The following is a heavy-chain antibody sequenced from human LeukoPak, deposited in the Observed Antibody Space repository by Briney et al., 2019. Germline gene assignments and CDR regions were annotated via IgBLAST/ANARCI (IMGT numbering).Heavy chain of an antibody. CDR1: GGSISSGDYY. D-gene: IGHD3-22*01. V-gene: IGHV4-30-4*01. CDR3: ARAFDSSGYYYWYFDL. CDR2: IYYGGST. J-gene: IGHJ2*01. Sequence: SETLSLTCTVSGGSISSGDYYWSWIRQPPGKGLEWIGYIYYGGSTYYNPSLKSRVTISVDTSKNQFSLKLSSVTAADTAVYYCARAFDSSGYYYWYFDLWGRGTLVTVSS.